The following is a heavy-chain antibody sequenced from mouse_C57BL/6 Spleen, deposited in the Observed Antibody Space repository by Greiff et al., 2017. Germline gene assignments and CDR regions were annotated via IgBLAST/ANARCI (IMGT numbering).Heavy chain of an antibody. CDR2: IRNKANGYTT. CDR1: GFTFTDYY. Sequence: EVQRVESGGGLVQPGGSLSLSCAASGFTFTDYYMSWVRQPPGKALEWLGFIRNKANGYTTEYSASVKGRFTISRDNSQSILYLQMNALRAEDSATYYCARFAYYSNRYWYFDVWGTGTTVTVSS. J-gene: IGHJ1*03. V-gene: IGHV7-3*01. CDR3: ARFAYYSNRYWYFDV. D-gene: IGHD2-5*01.